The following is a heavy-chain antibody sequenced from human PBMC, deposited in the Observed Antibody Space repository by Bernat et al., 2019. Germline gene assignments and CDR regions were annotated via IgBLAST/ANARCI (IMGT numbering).Heavy chain of an antibody. CDR3: VRGHDGYRYDS. CDR1: GGSISSGDYY. CDR2: IYYSGSA. J-gene: IGHJ4*02. V-gene: IGHV4-30-4*01. D-gene: IGHD5-24*01. Sequence: QLHLQDSGPGLVKPSQTLSLTCTVSGGSISSGDYYWSWIRQPPGKGLESIGYIYYSGSAYYNPSLKSKVTISVDTSMNQFSLKLSSVTAADAAVYYCVRGHDGYRYDSWGQGTLVTVSS.